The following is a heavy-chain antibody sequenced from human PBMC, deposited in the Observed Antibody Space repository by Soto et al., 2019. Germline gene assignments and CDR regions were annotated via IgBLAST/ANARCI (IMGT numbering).Heavy chain of an antibody. CDR1: GGSISSYY. V-gene: IGHV4-59*01. Sequence: PSETRSLTCTVSGGSISSYYWSWIRQPPGKGLEWIGYIYYSGSTNYNPSLKSRVTISVDTSKNQFSLKLSSVTAADTAVYYCASLVDFWSGISYGMDVWGQGTTVTVS. D-gene: IGHD3-3*01. CDR3: ASLVDFWSGISYGMDV. CDR2: IYYSGST. J-gene: IGHJ6*02.